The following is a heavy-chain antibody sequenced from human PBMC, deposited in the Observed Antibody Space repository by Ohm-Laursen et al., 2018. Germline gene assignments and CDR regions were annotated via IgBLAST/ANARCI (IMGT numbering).Heavy chain of an antibody. CDR1: GGSFSGYY. CDR3: ARKCSSLQYYFDY. D-gene: IGHD6-6*01. J-gene: IGHJ4*02. Sequence: GTLSLTCAVYGGSFSGYYWSWIRQPPGKGLEWIGEINHSGSTNYNPSLKSRVTISVDTSKNQFSLKLSSVTAADTAVYYCARKCSSLQYYFDYWGQGTLVTVSS. V-gene: IGHV4-34*01. CDR2: INHSGST.